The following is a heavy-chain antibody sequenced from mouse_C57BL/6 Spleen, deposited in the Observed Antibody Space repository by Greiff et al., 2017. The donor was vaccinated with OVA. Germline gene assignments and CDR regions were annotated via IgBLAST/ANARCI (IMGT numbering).Heavy chain of an antibody. V-gene: IGHV1-26*01. CDR2: INPKNGGT. J-gene: IGHJ2*01. CDR3: ARSHSNYGYYFDY. D-gene: IGHD2-5*01. Sequence: VQLQQSGPELVKPGASVKISCKASGYTFTDYYMNWVKQSHGKSLEWIGDINPKNGGTSYNQKFKGKATLTVDKSSSTAYMELRSLTSEDSADFYGARSHSNYGYYFDYWGQGTTLTVSS. CDR1: GYTFTDYY.